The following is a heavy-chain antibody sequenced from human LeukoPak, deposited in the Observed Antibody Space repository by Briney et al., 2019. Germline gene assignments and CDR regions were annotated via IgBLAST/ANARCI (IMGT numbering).Heavy chain of an antibody. CDR1: GGSISSGDYY. CDR3: ARDFSVVVVPGRDYYYYGMDV. D-gene: IGHD3-22*01. J-gene: IGHJ6*02. V-gene: IGHV4-30-4*01. CDR2: IYYSGST. Sequence: PSQTLSLTCTVSGGSISSGDYYWSWIRQPPGKGLEWIGYIYYSGSTYYNPSLESRVTISVDTSKNQFSLKLSSVTAADTAVYYCARDFSVVVVPGRDYYYYGMDVWGQGTTVTVSS.